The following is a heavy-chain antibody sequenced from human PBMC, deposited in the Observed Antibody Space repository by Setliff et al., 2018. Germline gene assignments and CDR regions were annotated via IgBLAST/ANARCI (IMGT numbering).Heavy chain of an antibody. D-gene: IGHD5-18*01. V-gene: IGHV3-48*04. CDR3: ARGYSYGYRIDY. J-gene: IGHJ4*02. CDR2: ISSRSSTM. Sequence: GGSLRLSCAASGFTFSSYSMNWVRQAPGKGLEWVSYISSRSSTMYYADSVKGRFTISRDNVKKTLYLQMSSLRGEDTALYYCARGYSYGYRIDYWGQGTLVTVSS. CDR1: GFTFSSYS.